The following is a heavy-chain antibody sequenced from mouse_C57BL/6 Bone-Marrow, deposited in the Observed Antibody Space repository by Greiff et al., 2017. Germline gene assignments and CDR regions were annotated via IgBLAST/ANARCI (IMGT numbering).Heavy chain of an antibody. CDR3: ARGRVLLRYYFDE. J-gene: IGHJ2*01. CDR2: IDPSDSYT. V-gene: IGHV1-69*01. D-gene: IGHD1-1*01. Sequence: VQLQQPGAELVMPGASVKLSCKASGYTFTSYWMHWVKQRPGQGLEWIGEIDPSDSYTNYNQKFKGKSTLTVDKSSSTAYMQLSSLTSEDSAVYYCARGRVLLRYYFDEWGQGTTLTVSS. CDR1: GYTFTSYW.